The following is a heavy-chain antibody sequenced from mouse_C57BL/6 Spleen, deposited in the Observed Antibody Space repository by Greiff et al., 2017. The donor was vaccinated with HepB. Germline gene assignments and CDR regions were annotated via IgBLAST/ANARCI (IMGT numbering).Heavy chain of an antibody. D-gene: IGHD4-1*01. J-gene: IGHJ4*01. CDR2: IYPGSGNT. Sequence: QVQLQQSGPELVKPGASVKISCKASGYSFTSYYIHWVKQRPGQGLEWIGWIYPGSGNTKYNEKFKGKATLTADTSSSTAYMQLSSLTSEDSAVYYCARWDGGPYYAMDYWGQGTSVTVSS. CDR3: ARWDGGPYYAMDY. V-gene: IGHV1-66*01. CDR1: GYSFTSYY.